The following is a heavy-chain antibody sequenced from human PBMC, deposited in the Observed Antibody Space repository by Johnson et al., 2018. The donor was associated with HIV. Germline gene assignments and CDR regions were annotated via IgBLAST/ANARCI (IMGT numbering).Heavy chain of an antibody. CDR1: GFTVSSNY. D-gene: IGHD6-13*01. J-gene: IGHJ3*01. V-gene: IGHV3-66*01. CDR3: ARDGESQQLPLGDAFDV. Sequence: VQLVESGGGLVKPGGSLRLSCAASGFTVSSNYMNWVRQAPGKGLEWVSVIYSGGSTYYADSVRGRFTISRDNSRNTLYLQMSSLRAEDTAMYYCARDGESQQLPLGDAFDVWGQGTMVTVSS. CDR2: IYSGGST.